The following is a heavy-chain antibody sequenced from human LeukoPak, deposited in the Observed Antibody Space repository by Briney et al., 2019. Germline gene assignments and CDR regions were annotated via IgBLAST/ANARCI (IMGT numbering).Heavy chain of an antibody. CDR3: ASLDMVRGVIIDY. V-gene: IGHV3-33*08. CDR1: GFTFSSYG. D-gene: IGHD3-10*01. J-gene: IGHJ4*02. Sequence: GTSLRLSCAASGFTFSSYGMHWVRQAPGKGLEWVAVIWYDGSNKYYADSVKGRFTISRDNSKNTLYLQMNSLRAEDTAVYYCASLDMVRGVIIDYWGQGTLVTVSS. CDR2: IWYDGSNK.